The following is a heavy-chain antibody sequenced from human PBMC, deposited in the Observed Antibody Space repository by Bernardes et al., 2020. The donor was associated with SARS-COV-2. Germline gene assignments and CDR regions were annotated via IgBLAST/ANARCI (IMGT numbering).Heavy chain of an antibody. D-gene: IGHD6-19*01. V-gene: IGHV4-34*01. CDR2: INHSGST. CDR3: ARFIAVAGYY. CDR1: GGSFSGYY. Sequence: SETLSLTCAVYGGSFSGYYWSWIRQPPGKGLEWIGEINHSGSTNYNPSLKSRVTISVDTSKNQFSLKLSSVTAADTAVYCCARFIAVAGYYWGQGTLVTVSS. J-gene: IGHJ4*02.